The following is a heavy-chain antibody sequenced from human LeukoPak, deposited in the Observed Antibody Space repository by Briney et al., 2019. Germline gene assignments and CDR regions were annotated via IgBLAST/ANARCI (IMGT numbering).Heavy chain of an antibody. CDR2: INPSGGST. CDR1: GYTFTSYY. CDR3: ARATRSPTLYYGMDV. V-gene: IGHV1-46*01. J-gene: IGHJ6*02. Sequence: ASVKVSCKASGYTFTSYYMHWVRQAPGQGLEWMGIINPSGGSTSYAQKFQGRVTMTRDTSTSTVYMELSSLRSEDTAVYYCARATRSPTLYYGMDVWGQGTTVTVSS. D-gene: IGHD1-26*01.